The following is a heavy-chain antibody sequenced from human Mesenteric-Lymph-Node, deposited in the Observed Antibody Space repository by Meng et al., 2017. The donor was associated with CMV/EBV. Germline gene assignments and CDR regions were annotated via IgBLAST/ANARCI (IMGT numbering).Heavy chain of an antibody. CDR2: ITSRSSYI. CDR1: GFSFSDYS. CDR3: ARGGYPGQSAFDI. D-gene: IGHD5-18*01. J-gene: IGHJ3*02. V-gene: IGHV3-21*01. Sequence: GGSLRLSCAASGFSFSDYSMNWVRQAPGKGLEWVSSITSRSSYIYYADSMKGRFIISRDNAKNSLFLQMNSLRAEDTAVYYCARGGYPGQSAFDIWGQGTMVTVSS.